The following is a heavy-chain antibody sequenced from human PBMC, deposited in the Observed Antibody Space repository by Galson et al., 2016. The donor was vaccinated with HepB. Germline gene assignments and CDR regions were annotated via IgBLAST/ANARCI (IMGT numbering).Heavy chain of an antibody. CDR2: ISDYKGNT. V-gene: IGHV1-18*01. D-gene: IGHD3-10*01. CDR3: ARVRISLLWFGESPPGGMDV. J-gene: IGHJ6*02. CDR1: GYTFSSYG. Sequence: SVKVSCKASGYTFSSYGISWVRQAPGQGLEWMGWISDYKGNTKYAQKFQGRVTMTTDTSTSTAYMELRSLRSDDTAVYYCARVRISLLWFGESPPGGMDVWGQGTTVTVSS.